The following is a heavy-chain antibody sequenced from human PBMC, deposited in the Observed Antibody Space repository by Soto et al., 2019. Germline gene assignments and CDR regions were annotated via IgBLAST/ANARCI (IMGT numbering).Heavy chain of an antibody. Sequence: EVQLVESGGGLVQPGGSLRLSCVASGFTFSSYSMNWVRQAPGKGLEWVSYISSSSSTIYYADSVKGRFTISRDNAKNSLYLQMNSLRAEDTAVYYCARAAEAWDCSSTSCRSFFDYWGQGTLVTVSS. V-gene: IGHV3-48*01. D-gene: IGHD2-2*01. J-gene: IGHJ4*02. CDR3: ARAAEAWDCSSTSCRSFFDY. CDR1: GFTFSSYS. CDR2: ISSSSSTI.